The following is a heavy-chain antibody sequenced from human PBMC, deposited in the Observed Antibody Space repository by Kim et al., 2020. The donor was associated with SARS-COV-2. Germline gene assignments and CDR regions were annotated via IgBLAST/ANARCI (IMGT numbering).Heavy chain of an antibody. CDR3: ARDLSAVTTRYYYYGMDV. V-gene: IGHV3-53*01. D-gene: IGHD4-17*01. Sequence: KGRFTISSDNSKNTLYRQMNSLRAEDTAVYYCARDLSAVTTRYYYYGMDVWGQGTTVTVSS. J-gene: IGHJ6*02.